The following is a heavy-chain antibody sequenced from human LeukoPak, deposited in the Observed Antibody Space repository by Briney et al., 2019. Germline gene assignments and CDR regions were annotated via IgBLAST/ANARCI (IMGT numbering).Heavy chain of an antibody. J-gene: IGHJ3*02. V-gene: IGHV1-24*01. CDR3: ATGMLGATFDI. CDR1: GYTLTELY. Sequence: VASVKVSCKVSGYTLTELYMHWVRRAPGKGREWMGGFDPEDGETIYAQKFQGRVTMTEDTSTDTAYMELSSLRSEDTAVYYCATGMLGATFDIWGQGTMVTVSS. D-gene: IGHD1-26*01. CDR2: FDPEDGET.